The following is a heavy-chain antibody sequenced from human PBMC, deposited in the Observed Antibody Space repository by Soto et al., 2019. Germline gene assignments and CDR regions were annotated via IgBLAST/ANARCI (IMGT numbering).Heavy chain of an antibody. CDR1: GYTFTSYG. CDR3: GPASSSWTQIDY. V-gene: IGHV1-18*04. Sequence: ASVKVSCKASGYTFTSYGISWVRQAPGQGLEWMGWISAYNGNTNYAQKLQGRVTMTTDTSTSTAYMELRSLRSDDTAVYYCGPASSSWTQIDYWGQGTLVTVPS. J-gene: IGHJ4*02. CDR2: ISAYNGNT. D-gene: IGHD6-13*01.